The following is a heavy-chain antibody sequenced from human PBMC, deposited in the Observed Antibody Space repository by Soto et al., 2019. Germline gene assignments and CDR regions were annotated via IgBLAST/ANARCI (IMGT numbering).Heavy chain of an antibody. D-gene: IGHD2-8*02. V-gene: IGHV4-59*08. CDR3: ARYSKVVCGLNCYYYMDF. CDR1: NDSISSYY. J-gene: IGHJ6*03. CDR2: IYNSRST. Sequence: SETLSLTCTVSNDSISSYYWSWIRQPPGKGLEWMGYIYNSRSTTYNPSLKSRVTISADTSKNQFSLKLSSVTAADTAVYYCARYSKVVCGLNCYYYMDFWGKGTTVTVSS.